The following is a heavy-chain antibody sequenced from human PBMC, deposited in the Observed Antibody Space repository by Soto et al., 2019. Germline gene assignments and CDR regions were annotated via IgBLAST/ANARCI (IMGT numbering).Heavy chain of an antibody. V-gene: IGHV3-30*03. CDR1: GFTFSSYG. J-gene: IGHJ6*02. D-gene: IGHD6-13*01. CDR3: VSSCLYYYYGMDV. Sequence: QVQLVESGGGVVQPGRSLRLSCAASGFTFSSYGMHWVRQAPGKGLEWVAVISYDGSNKYYADSVKGRFTISRDNSKNTLYLQMSSLRAEDTAVYYCVSSCLYYYYGMDVWGQGTTVTVSS. CDR2: ISYDGSNK.